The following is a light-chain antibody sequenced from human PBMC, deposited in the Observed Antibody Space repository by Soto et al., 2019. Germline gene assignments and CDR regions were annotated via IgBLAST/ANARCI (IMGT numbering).Light chain of an antibody. CDR2: AAS. CDR1: QGMEND. J-gene: IGKJ1*01. V-gene: IGKV1-17*01. Sequence: DIQMTQSPSSLSASVGDRVTITCRASQGMENDLGWYQHKPGTAPKRLIYAASNLQRGVPSRFRGSGSGTEFTLTISGLQPEDFATDYCLQYNSYPRTFGQGTKVEIE. CDR3: LQYNSYPRT.